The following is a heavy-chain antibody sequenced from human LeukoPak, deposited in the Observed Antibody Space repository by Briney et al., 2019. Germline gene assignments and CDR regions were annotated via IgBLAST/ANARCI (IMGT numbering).Heavy chain of an antibody. V-gene: IGHV3-48*04. CDR2: ISSSSSTI. CDR3: ARALYSSSWYRGDDAFDN. J-gene: IGHJ3*02. Sequence: PGGSLRLSCAASGFTFSSYSMNWVRQAPGKGLEWVSYISSSSSTIYYADSVKGRFTTSRDNAKNSLYLQMNSLRAEDTAVYYCARALYSSSWYRGDDAFDNWGQGTMVTVSS. D-gene: IGHD6-13*01. CDR1: GFTFSSYS.